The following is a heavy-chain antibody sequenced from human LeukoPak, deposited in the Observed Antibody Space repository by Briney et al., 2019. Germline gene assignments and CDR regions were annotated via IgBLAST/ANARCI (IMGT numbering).Heavy chain of an antibody. V-gene: IGHV3-23*01. Sequence: PGGSLRLSCAASGFTFSSYAMSWVRQAPGKGLEWVSAISGSGGSTYYADPVKGRFTISRDNSKNTLYLQMNSLRAEDTAVYYCAKGWTAMTPFVNWFDPWGQGTLVTVSS. CDR2: ISGSGGST. J-gene: IGHJ5*02. CDR1: GFTFSSYA. D-gene: IGHD5-18*01. CDR3: AKGWTAMTPFVNWFDP.